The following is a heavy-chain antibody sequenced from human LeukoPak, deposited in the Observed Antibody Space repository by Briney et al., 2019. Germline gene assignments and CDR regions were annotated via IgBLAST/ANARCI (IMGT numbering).Heavy chain of an antibody. J-gene: IGHJ5*02. V-gene: IGHV1-18*01. D-gene: IGHD5-12*01. CDR1: GGTFSSYA. CDR3: ARYSGYASDWFDR. CDR2: ISAYNGNT. Sequence: ASVNVSYKASGGTFSSYAISWVRQAPGQGLEWMGWISAYNGNTNYAQKLQGRVTMTTDTSTSTAYMELRSLRSDDPAVYYCARYSGYASDWFDRWGQGTLVTVSS.